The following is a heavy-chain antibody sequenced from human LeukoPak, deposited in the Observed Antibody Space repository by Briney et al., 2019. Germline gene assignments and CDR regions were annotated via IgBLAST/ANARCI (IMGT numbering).Heavy chain of an antibody. CDR3: ARERRYCSSTSCYKTLDY. D-gene: IGHD2-2*02. CDR1: GYIFTGYY. J-gene: IGHJ4*02. CDR2: INPNSGGT. Sequence: ASVKVSCKASGYIFTGYYMHWVRQAPGQGLEWMGWINPNSGGTNYAQKFQGRVTMTRDTSISTAYMELSRLRSDDTAVYYCARERRYCSSTSCYKTLDYWGQGTLVTVSS. V-gene: IGHV1-2*02.